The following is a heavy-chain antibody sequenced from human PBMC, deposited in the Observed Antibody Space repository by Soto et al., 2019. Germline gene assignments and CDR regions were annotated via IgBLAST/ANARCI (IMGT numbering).Heavy chain of an antibody. V-gene: IGHV1-69*13. CDR2: IIPIFGTA. CDR3: ARGVVRGVKVPYYGMDV. D-gene: IGHD3-10*01. J-gene: IGHJ6*02. CDR1: GGTFSSYA. Sequence: GASVKVSCKASGGTFSSYAISWVRQAPGQGLEWMGGIIPIFGTANYAQKFQGRVTITADESTSTAYMELSSLRSEDTAVYYCARGVVRGVKVPYYGMDVWGQGTTVTVSS.